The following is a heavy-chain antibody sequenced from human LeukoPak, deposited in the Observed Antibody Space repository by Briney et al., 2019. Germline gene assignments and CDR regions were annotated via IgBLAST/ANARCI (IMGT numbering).Heavy chain of an antibody. V-gene: IGHV4-30-2*01. J-gene: IGHJ4*02. CDR3: ARDGDIVAHGGYFDY. CDR1: GGSISSGGYS. Sequence: PSETLSLTCAVSGGSISSGGYSWRWLRQPPGKGLEWIGYIYHSGSTYYNPSLKSRVTISVDRSKNQFSLKLSSVTAADTAVYYCARDGDIVAHGGYFDYWGQGTLVTVSS. CDR2: IYHSGST. D-gene: IGHD5-12*01.